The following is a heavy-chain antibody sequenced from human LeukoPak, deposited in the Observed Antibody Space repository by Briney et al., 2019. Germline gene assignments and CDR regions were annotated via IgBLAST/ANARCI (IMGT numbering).Heavy chain of an antibody. CDR2: IKQDGSEK. Sequence: GGSLRLSCAASGFTFSSYLMSWVRQAPGKGLEGVANIKQDGSEKYYVDSVKGRFTTSRDNAKNSLYLQMNILRAEDTGVYYCARGDYGSGSIYYYYYMDVWGKGTTVTVSS. D-gene: IGHD3-10*01. J-gene: IGHJ6*03. V-gene: IGHV3-7*01. CDR3: ARGDYGSGSIYYYYYMDV. CDR1: GFTFSSYL.